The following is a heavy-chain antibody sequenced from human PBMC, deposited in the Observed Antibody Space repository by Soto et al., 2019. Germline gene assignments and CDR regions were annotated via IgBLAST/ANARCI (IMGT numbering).Heavy chain of an antibody. Sequence: QVQLQQWGAGLLKPSETLSLTCAVYGGSFSGYYWSWIRQPPGKGLEWIGEINHSGSTNYNPSLKSRVTISVDTSKNQFSLKLISVTAADTAVYYCARAPRYYYYSSGAQTVWGQGTLVTVSS. J-gene: IGHJ4*02. CDR2: INHSGST. V-gene: IGHV4-34*01. CDR1: GGSFSGYY. CDR3: ARAPRYYYYSSGAQTV. D-gene: IGHD3-22*01.